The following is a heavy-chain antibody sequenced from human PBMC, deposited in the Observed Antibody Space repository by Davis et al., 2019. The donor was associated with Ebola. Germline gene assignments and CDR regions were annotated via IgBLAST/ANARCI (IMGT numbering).Heavy chain of an antibody. CDR2: ISGSGGST. D-gene: IGHD5-24*01. J-gene: IGHJ4*02. CDR1: GFTFSSYW. CDR3: ARGGRDGYDLRY. V-gene: IGHV3-23*01. Sequence: GESLKISCAASGFTFSSYWMSWVRQAPGKGLEWVSVISGSGGSTYYADSVKGRFTISRDNSKNTLYMQMNSLRAEDTAVYYCARGGRDGYDLRYWGQGTLVTVSS.